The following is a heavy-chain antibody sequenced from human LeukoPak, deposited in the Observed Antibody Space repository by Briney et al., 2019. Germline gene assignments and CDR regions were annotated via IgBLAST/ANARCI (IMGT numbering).Heavy chain of an antibody. CDR3: ARSPPTAMVTAYFDY. D-gene: IGHD5-18*01. CDR1: GGSFGSGLYY. CDR2: IYTSGST. Sequence: SETLSLTCTVSGGSFGSGLYYWTWIRQPAGKGLEWIGRIYTSGSTNYNPSLKSRVTISVDTSKNQFSLKLSSVTAADTAVYYCARSPPTAMVTAYFDYWGQGTLVTVSS. V-gene: IGHV4-61*02. J-gene: IGHJ4*02.